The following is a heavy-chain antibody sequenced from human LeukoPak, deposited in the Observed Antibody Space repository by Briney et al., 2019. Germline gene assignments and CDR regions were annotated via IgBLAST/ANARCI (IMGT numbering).Heavy chain of an antibody. J-gene: IGHJ3*02. CDR1: GYTFTSYA. CDR3: ARDGLWFGELNAFDI. Sequence: GASVKVSCKASGYTFTSYAMHWVRQAPGQRLEWMGWINAGNGNTKYSQKFQGRVTITRDTSASTAYMELSSLRSEDTAVYYCARDGLWFGELNAFDIWGQGTMVTVSS. V-gene: IGHV1-3*01. D-gene: IGHD3-10*01. CDR2: INAGNGNT.